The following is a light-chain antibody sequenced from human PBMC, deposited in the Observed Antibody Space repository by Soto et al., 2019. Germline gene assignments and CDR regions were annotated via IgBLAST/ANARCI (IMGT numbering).Light chain of an antibody. V-gene: IGKV1-5*03. J-gene: IGKJ1*01. CDR3: QHWTDYSWT. CDR2: ETT. CDR1: QSLTMR. Sequence: DIHMAQSPSTLSASVGDRVTITCRASQSLTMRLAWYQQKPGKAPNLLIYETTSLESGVPSRFSGSGSGTEFTLTISSLQPDDFATYYCQHWTDYSWTFGQGTKVQVK.